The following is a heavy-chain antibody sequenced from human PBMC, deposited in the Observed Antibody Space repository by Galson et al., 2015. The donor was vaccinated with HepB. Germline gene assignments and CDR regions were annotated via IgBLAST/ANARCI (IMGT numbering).Heavy chain of an antibody. CDR3: ARGSSSSGWYGMLIDY. V-gene: IGHV6-1*01. J-gene: IGHJ4*02. D-gene: IGHD6-19*01. CDR2: TYYRSKWYN. CDR1: GDSVPSNSAA. Sequence: CAISGDSVPSNSAAWNWIRQSPSRGLEWLGRTYYRSKWYNDYAVSVKSRITINPGTSKNQFSLQLNSVTPEDTAVYYCARGSSSSGWYGMLIDYWGQGTLVTVSS.